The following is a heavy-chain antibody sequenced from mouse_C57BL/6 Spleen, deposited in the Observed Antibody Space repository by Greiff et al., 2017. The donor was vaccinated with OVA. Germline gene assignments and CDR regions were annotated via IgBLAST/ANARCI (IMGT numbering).Heavy chain of an antibody. Sequence: VQRVESGPELVKPGASVKISCKASGYAFSSSWMNWVKQRPGKGLEWIGRIYPGDGDTNYNGKFKGKATLTADKSSSTAYMQLSSLTSEDSAVYFCARGGDVFDYWGQGTTLTVSS. V-gene: IGHV1-82*01. CDR3: ARGGDVFDY. J-gene: IGHJ2*01. CDR1: GYAFSSSW. CDR2: IYPGDGDT. D-gene: IGHD3-3*01.